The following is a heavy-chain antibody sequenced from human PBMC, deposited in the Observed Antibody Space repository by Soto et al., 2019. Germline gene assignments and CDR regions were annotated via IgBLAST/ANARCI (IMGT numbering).Heavy chain of an antibody. CDR1: GFTFSSYG. D-gene: IGHD2-2*01. V-gene: IGHV3-30*18. J-gene: IGHJ4*02. Sequence: GGSLRLSCAASGFTFSSYGMHWVRQAPGKGLEWVAVISYDGSNKYYADSVKGRFTISRDNSKNTLYLQMNSLRAEDTAVYYCAKGGWYCSSTSCYDFLDYWGQGTLVTVSS. CDR3: AKGGWYCSSTSCYDFLDY. CDR2: ISYDGSNK.